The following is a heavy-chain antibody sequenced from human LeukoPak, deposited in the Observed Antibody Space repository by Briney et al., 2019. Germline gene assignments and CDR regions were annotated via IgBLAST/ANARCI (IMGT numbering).Heavy chain of an antibody. Sequence: SLKVSCKASGGTFSSYAISWVRQAPGQGLEWMGGIIPIFGTANYAQKFQGRVTITADESTSTAYMELSSLRSEDTAVYYCARGYKIEYDSTPGYWGQGTLVTVSS. CDR2: IIPIFGTA. CDR1: GGTFSSYA. CDR3: ARGYKIEYDSTPGY. V-gene: IGHV1-69*13. D-gene: IGHD3-22*01. J-gene: IGHJ4*02.